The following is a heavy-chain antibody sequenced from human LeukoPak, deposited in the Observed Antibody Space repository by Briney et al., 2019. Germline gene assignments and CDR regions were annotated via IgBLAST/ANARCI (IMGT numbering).Heavy chain of an antibody. CDR1: GFTFSSYA. D-gene: IGHD6-19*01. Sequence: GGSLRLSCAASGFTFSSYAMHWVRQAPGKGLEWVAVISYDGSNKYYADSVKGRFTISRDNSKNTLYLQMNSLRAEDTAVYYCAKDERYSSGIDYWGQGTLVTVSS. CDR3: AKDERYSSGIDY. CDR2: ISYDGSNK. V-gene: IGHV3-30-3*01. J-gene: IGHJ4*02.